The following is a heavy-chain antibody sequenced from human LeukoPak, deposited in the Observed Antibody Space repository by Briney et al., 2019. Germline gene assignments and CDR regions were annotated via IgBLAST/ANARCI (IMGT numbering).Heavy chain of an antibody. J-gene: IGHJ4*02. D-gene: IGHD2-15*01. CDR1: GGSISSSSYY. Sequence: SETPSLTCTVSGGSISSSSYYWGWIRQPPGKGLEWIGSIYYSGSTYYNPSLKSRVTIDTSKNQFSLKLSSVTAADTAVYYCARRRYCSGGSCHAIDYWGQGTLVTVSS. V-gene: IGHV4-39*01. CDR2: IYYSGST. CDR3: ARRRYCSGGSCHAIDY.